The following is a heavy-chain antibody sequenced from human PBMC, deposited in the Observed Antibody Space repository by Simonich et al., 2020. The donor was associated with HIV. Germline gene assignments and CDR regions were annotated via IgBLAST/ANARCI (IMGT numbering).Heavy chain of an antibody. CDR2: INPNSGGT. CDR3: ARLGTAPDYYYGMDV. V-gene: IGHV1-2*06. D-gene: IGHD1-1*01. Sequence: QVQLVQSGAELKKPGASVKVSCKASGSTFTAYYIHWVQKAPGQGLEWRGRINPNSGGTNYAQKFQGRVTMTRDTAISTAFMELSSLGSDDTALYYCARLGTAPDYYYGMDVWGQGTTVTVSS. CDR1: GSTFTAYY. J-gene: IGHJ6*02.